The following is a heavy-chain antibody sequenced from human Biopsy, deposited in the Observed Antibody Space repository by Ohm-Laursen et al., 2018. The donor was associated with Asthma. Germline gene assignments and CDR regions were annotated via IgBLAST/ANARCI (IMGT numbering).Heavy chain of an antibody. CDR1: GFTFDNYT. Sequence: LSLTCAASGFTFDNYTMHWVRQAPGKGLEWVTIISYDGRNTYYADSVEGRFTISRDNSKNTLFLQMSSLKPEDTAVYYCARGGLHYYEYYGMDVWGQGTTATVSS. D-gene: IGHD2-21*02. J-gene: IGHJ6*02. CDR2: ISYDGRNT. CDR3: ARGGLHYYEYYGMDV. V-gene: IGHV3-30*04.